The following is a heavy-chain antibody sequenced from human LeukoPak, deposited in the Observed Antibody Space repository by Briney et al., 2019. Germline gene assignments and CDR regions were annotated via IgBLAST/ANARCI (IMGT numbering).Heavy chain of an antibody. Sequence: GGSLRLSCAASGFTFSSYGMHWVRQAPGKGLEWVAVISNDGSNKYYADSVKGRFTISRDNSKNTLYLQMNSLRAEDTAVYYCAKDSGSPSGFIYYYYGMDVWGQGTTVTVSS. J-gene: IGHJ6*02. V-gene: IGHV3-30*18. CDR1: GFTFSSYG. D-gene: IGHD3-10*01. CDR2: ISNDGSNK. CDR3: AKDSGSPSGFIYYYYGMDV.